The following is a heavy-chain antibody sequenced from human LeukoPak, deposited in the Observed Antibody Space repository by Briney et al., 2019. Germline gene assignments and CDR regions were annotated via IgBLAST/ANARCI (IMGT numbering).Heavy chain of an antibody. CDR1: GGSISSGGYS. CDR2: IYYSGST. CDR3: ARDLYYYDSSGYYAPFGY. D-gene: IGHD3-22*01. Sequence: SETLSLTCAVSGGSISSGGYSWSWIRQPPGKGLEWIGYIYYSGSTYYNPSLKSRVTISVDTSKNQFSLKLSSVTAADTAVYYCARDLYYYDSSGYYAPFGYWGQGTLVTVSS. J-gene: IGHJ4*02. V-gene: IGHV4-30-4*07.